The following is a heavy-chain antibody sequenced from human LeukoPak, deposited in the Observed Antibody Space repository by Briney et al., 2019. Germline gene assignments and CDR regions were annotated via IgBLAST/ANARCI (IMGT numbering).Heavy chain of an antibody. V-gene: IGHV3-33*01. Sequence: PGRSLRLSCAASGFSFSAYGVHWVRQAPGKGLEWVAVIWYDGSSKDYADSVKGRFTLSRDNSKNTLYLQTNSLTVEDTAVYYCARSQSSSLIDYWGQGTLVTVSS. J-gene: IGHJ4*02. CDR2: IWYDGSSK. CDR1: GFSFSAYG. CDR3: ARSQSSSLIDY. D-gene: IGHD6-13*01.